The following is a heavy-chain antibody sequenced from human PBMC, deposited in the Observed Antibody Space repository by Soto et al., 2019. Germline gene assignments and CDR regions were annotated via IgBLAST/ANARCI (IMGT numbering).Heavy chain of an antibody. V-gene: IGHV3-21*01. Sequence: PGGSLRLSCAASGFTFSSYSMNWVRQAPGKGLEWGSSISSSSSYIYYADSVKGRFTISRDHAKNSLYLQMNSLRAEDTAVYYCARDLKYYYYYGMDVWGQGTTVTVYS. CDR3: ARDLKYYYYYGMDV. CDR1: GFTFSSYS. J-gene: IGHJ6*02. CDR2: ISSSSSYI.